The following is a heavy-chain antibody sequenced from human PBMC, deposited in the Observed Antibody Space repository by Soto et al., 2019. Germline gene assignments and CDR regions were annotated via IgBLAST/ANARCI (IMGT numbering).Heavy chain of an antibody. J-gene: IGHJ5*02. Sequence: LSLTCTVSGGSISSYYWSWIRQPPGKGLEWIGYIYYSGSTNYNPSLKSRVTISVDTSKNQFSLKLSSVTAADTAVYYCARYLFPDYDILTGYYSWFDPWGQGTLVTVSS. CDR2: IYYSGST. CDR3: ARYLFPDYDILTGYYSWFDP. CDR1: GGSISSYY. V-gene: IGHV4-59*01. D-gene: IGHD3-9*01.